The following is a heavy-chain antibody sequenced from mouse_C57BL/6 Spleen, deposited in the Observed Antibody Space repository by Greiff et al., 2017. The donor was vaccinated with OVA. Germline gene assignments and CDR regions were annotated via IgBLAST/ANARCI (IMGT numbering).Heavy chain of an antibody. J-gene: IGHJ4*01. Sequence: VQLQQSGAELVKPGASVKLSCTASGFNIKDYYMHWVKQRTEQGLEWIGRIDPEDGETKYAQKFQGKATITADTSSNTAYLQLSSLTSEDTAVYYCAHTGTDAMDYWGQGTSVTVSS. V-gene: IGHV14-2*01. CDR1: GFNIKDYY. CDR3: AHTGTDAMDY. CDR2: IDPEDGET. D-gene: IGHD4-1*01.